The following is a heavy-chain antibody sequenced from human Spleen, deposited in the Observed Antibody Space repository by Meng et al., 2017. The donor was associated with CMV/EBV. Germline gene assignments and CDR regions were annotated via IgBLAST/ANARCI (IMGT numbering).Heavy chain of an antibody. V-gene: IGHV3-23*01. CDR2: ISGSGSST. Sequence: GESLKISCAASGFTFSSYAVSWVRQAPGEGLEWVSAISGSGSSTYYADSVKGRFTISRDNSENTMYLQVNSLRAEDTAVYYCAKNYDSSGYHFDCRGQGTLVTVSS. CDR3: AKNYDSSGYHFDC. CDR1: GFTFSSYA. D-gene: IGHD3-22*01. J-gene: IGHJ4*02.